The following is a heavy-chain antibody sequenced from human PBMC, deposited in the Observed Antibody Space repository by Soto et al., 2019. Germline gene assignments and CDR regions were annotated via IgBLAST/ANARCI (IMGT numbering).Heavy chain of an antibody. CDR3: ARMCSQRYYYYGMDV. CDR1: GFTFSSYS. CDR2: ISSSSSYI. Sequence: EVQLVESGGGLVKPGGSLRLSCAASGFTFSSYSMNWVRQAPGKGLEWVSSISSSSSYIYYADSVKGRFTISGANARNSRSLLVNSARAEGTAAYYCARMCSQRYYYYGMDVWGEGATVTVSS. J-gene: IGHJ6*04. V-gene: IGHV3-21*04. D-gene: IGHD6-13*01.